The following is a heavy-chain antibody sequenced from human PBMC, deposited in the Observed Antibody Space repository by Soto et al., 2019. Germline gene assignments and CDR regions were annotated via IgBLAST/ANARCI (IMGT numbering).Heavy chain of an antibody. D-gene: IGHD1-7*01. Sequence: QVQLVESGGGVVQPGRSLRLSCAASGFTFSSYGMHWVRQAPGQGLEWVAVMWYDGSNEYYADSLKGRFTISRDNSKSTLFLQINSLRDEDTAVYYGARDGVTGTTSYFDYWGQGTLVTVSS. CDR1: GFTFSSYG. V-gene: IGHV3-33*01. CDR2: MWYDGSNE. CDR3: ARDGVTGTTSYFDY. J-gene: IGHJ4*02.